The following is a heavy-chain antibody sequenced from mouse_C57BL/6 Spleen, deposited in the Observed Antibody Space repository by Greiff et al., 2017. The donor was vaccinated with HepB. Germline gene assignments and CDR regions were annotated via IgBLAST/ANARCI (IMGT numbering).Heavy chain of an antibody. CDR2: IDPETGGT. CDR1: GYTFTDYE. V-gene: IGHV1-15*01. Sequence: QVQLKESGAELVRPGASVTLSCKASGYTFTDYEMHWVKQTPVHGLEWIGAIDPETGGTAYNQKFKGKAILTADKSSSTAYMELRSLTSEDSAVYYCTRDYGNYDYYAMDYWGQGTSVTVSS. CDR3: TRDYGNYDYYAMDY. J-gene: IGHJ4*01. D-gene: IGHD2-1*01.